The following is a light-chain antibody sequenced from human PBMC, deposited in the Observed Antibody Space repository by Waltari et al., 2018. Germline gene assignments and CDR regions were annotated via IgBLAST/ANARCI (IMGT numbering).Light chain of an antibody. V-gene: IGKV1-39*01. J-gene: IGKJ4*01. Sequence: DIQMTQSPSSLSASVGDRVTITCRASQNISSYLNWYPQKERNAPKPLIYAAASLQSGVPSRFSGSGSGTEFTLIITNLQPEDFATFFCQQSHSFPLTFGGGTKVETK. CDR1: QNISSY. CDR3: QQSHSFPLT. CDR2: AAA.